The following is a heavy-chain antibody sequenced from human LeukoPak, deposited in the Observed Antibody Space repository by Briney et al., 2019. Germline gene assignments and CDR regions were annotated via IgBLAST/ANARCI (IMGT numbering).Heavy chain of an antibody. CDR2: ISVSGNT. CDR3: AKAPVTTCRGAYCYPFDY. D-gene: IGHD2-21*01. V-gene: IGHV3-23*01. Sequence: GGSLRLSCAASGFTLSSYAMSWVRQGPGKGLEWVSAISVSGNTYHADSVKGRFTISRDSYKNTLHLQMNSLRAEDAAVYYCAKAPVTTCRGAYCYPFDYWGQGTLVTVSS. J-gene: IGHJ4*02. CDR1: GFTLSSYA.